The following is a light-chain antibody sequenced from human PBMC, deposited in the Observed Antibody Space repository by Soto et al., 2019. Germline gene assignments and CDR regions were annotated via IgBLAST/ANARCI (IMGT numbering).Light chain of an antibody. J-gene: IGLJ3*02. CDR2: NND. CDR1: GSNIGPNY. Sequence: QSVLTQPPSASGTPGQRVTMSCSGSGSNIGPNYVYWFQQFPGTAPKLLIYNNDQRPSGVPDRLSGSKSGTSASLGISGLRSEDEADYYCAAWDDSLSGRVFGGGTKLTVL. CDR3: AAWDDSLSGRV. V-gene: IGLV1-47*02.